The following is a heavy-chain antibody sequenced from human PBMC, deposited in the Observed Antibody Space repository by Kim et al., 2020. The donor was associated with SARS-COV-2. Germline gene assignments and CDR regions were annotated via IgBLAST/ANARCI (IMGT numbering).Heavy chain of an antibody. CDR2: GRP. Sequence: GRPAYHPTLKSRVTISVDTSKNQFSLKLSSVTAADTAVYYCARGYNWFDPWGQGTLVTVSS. CDR3: ARGYNWFDP. J-gene: IGHJ5*02. V-gene: IGHV4-39*07.